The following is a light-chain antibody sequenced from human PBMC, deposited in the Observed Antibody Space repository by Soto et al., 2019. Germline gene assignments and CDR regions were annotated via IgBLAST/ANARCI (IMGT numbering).Light chain of an antibody. V-gene: IGKV3-20*01. CDR2: GAS. Sequence: EIVLTQSPGTLSLSPGERATLSCRASQSVSSSYLAWYQQKPGQAPRLVIHGASSRATGIPDRFSGSGSGTDFTLTISRLEPEDFAVYYCQQYGSSRGFTFGPGTKVDIK. CDR1: QSVSSSY. CDR3: QQYGSSRGFT. J-gene: IGKJ3*01.